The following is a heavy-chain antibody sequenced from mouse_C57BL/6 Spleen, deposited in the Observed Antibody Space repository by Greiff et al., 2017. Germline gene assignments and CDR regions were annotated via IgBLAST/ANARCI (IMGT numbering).Heavy chain of an antibody. CDR1: GYTFTSYW. D-gene: IGHD1-1*01. Sequence: QVQLQQSGAELVKPGASVKLSCKASGYTFTSYWMHWVKQRPGRGLEWIGRIDPNSGGTKYNEKFKSKATLTVDKPASTAYMQLSSLTSEDSAVYYCARNGLITTVVAGGAMDYWGQGTSVTVSS. V-gene: IGHV1-72*01. J-gene: IGHJ4*01. CDR2: IDPNSGGT. CDR3: ARNGLITTVVAGGAMDY.